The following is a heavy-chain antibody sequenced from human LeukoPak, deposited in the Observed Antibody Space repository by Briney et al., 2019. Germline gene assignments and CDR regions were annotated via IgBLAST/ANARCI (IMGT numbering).Heavy chain of an antibody. CDR3: ARVSYYDILTGYHQDDAFDI. J-gene: IGHJ3*02. Sequence: SETLSLTCTVSGCSISSYYWSWIRQPPRKGLWWIGYIYYSGSTNYHPSLKSRVTISVDTSKNQFSLKLSSVTAADTAVYYCARVSYYDILTGYHQDDAFDIWGQGTMATVSS. V-gene: IGHV4-59*01. CDR1: GCSISSYY. D-gene: IGHD3-9*01. CDR2: IYYSGST.